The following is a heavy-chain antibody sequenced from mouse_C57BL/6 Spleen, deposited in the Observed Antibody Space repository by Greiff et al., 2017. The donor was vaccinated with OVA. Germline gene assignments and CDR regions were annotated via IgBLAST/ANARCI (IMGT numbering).Heavy chain of an antibody. CDR2: IHPNSGST. V-gene: IGHV1-64*01. CDR3: ARPDLLLYYFDY. J-gene: IGHJ2*01. Sequence: VQLQQSGAELVKPGASVKLSCKASGYTFTSYWMHWVKQRPGQGLEWIGMIHPNSGSTNYNEKFKSKATLTVDKSSSTAYMQLSSLASEDSAVYYCARPDLLLYYFDYWGQGTTLTVSS. CDR1: GYTFTSYW. D-gene: IGHD2-1*01.